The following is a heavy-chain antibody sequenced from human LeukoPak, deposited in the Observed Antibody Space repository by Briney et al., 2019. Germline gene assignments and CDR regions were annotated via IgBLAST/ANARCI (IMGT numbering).Heavy chain of an antibody. CDR3: ARDGLLKADAFDI. CDR1: GFTVSSNY. V-gene: IGHV3-53*01. J-gene: IGHJ3*02. Sequence: GGSLRLSCAASGFTVSSNYMSWVRQAPGKGLEWVSVIYSGGSIYYADSVKGRFTISRDNSKNTLYLQMNSLRAEDTAVYYCARDGLLKADAFDIWGQGTMVTVSS. D-gene: IGHD3-10*01. CDR2: IYSGGSI.